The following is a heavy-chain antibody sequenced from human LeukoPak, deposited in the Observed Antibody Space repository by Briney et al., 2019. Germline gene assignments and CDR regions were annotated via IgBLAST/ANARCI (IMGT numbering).Heavy chain of an antibody. CDR2: IHTSGSA. J-gene: IGHJ4*02. D-gene: IGHD5-24*01. CDR1: GASLNDYY. Sequence: SETLSLTCTVSGASLNDYYWSWIRQPPGQALEWIGFIHTSGSANSNPSLTSRVTISIDTSKNQFSLNLRSLTAADTPVYFCASGAADGYNFGFDYWGQGTLAAVSS. CDR3: ASGAADGYNFGFDY. V-gene: IGHV4-4*07.